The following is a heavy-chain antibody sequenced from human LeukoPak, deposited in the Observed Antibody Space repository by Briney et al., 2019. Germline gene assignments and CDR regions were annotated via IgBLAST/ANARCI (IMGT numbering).Heavy chain of an antibody. CDR2: IYSGGST. CDR1: GFTVSCND. J-gene: IGHJ4*02. D-gene: IGHD3-22*01. Sequence: GGSLRLSCAASGFTVSCNDMSWVRQAPGKGLEWVSIIYSGGSTYYADSVKGRFTISRDNSKNTLYLQMNSLRAEDTAVYYCARESSGYFDYWGQGTLVTVSS. CDR3: ARESSGYFDY. V-gene: IGHV3-53*01.